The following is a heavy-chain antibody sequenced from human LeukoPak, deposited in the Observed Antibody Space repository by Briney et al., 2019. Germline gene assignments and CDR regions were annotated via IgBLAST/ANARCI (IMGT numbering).Heavy chain of an antibody. J-gene: IGHJ6*03. Sequence: HTGGFLRLSCAASGFTVSSNYMSWVRQAPGKGLEWVSVIYSGGSTYYADSVKGRFTISRDNSKNTLYLQMNSLRAEDTAVYYCARLGSGIVVVPAASYMDVWGKGTTVTVSS. CDR3: ARLGSGIVVVPAASYMDV. V-gene: IGHV3-53*01. D-gene: IGHD2-2*01. CDR1: GFTVSSNY. CDR2: IYSGGST.